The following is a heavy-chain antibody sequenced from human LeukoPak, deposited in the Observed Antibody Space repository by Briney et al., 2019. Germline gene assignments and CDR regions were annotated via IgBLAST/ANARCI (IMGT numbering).Heavy chain of an antibody. V-gene: IGHV3-64D*09. J-gene: IGHJ6*02. CDR3: AKDPYGVDV. CDR2: ISDGGGST. Sequence: PGGSLRLSCSASGFALSRYAMHWVRQAPGKGLEPLSSISDGGGSTWYADSVKGRFTISRDSSKNTLSLQMSSLRSEDTALYYCAKDPYGVDVWGQGATVTVSS. CDR1: GFALSRYA.